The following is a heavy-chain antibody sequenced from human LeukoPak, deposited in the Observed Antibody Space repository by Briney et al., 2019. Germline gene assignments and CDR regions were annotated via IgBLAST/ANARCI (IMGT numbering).Heavy chain of an antibody. V-gene: IGHV4-59*01. D-gene: IGHD6-6*01. CDR2: IYYSGST. CDR1: GGSLSSYY. Sequence: SETLSLTCTVSGGSLSSYYGSWIRQPPGKGLEWIGYIYYSGSTNYNPSLKSRVTISVDTSKNQFSLKLSSVTAADTAVYYCARDRLEYSSSSDAFDIWGQGTMVTVSS. CDR3: ARDRLEYSSSSDAFDI. J-gene: IGHJ3*02.